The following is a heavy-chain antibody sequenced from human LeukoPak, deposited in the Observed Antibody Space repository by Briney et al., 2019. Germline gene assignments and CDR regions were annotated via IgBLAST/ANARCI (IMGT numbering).Heavy chain of an antibody. CDR1: GGSISSSSYY. D-gene: IGHD3-22*01. Sequence: SETLSLTCTVSGGSISSSSYYWDWIRQPPGKGLEWIGSIYYSGSTYYNPSLKSRVTISVDTSKNQLSLKLNSVTAADTAVYYCGGSGYYAFDFWGQGTMVTVSS. J-gene: IGHJ3*01. CDR2: IYYSGST. V-gene: IGHV4-39*07. CDR3: GGSGYYAFDF.